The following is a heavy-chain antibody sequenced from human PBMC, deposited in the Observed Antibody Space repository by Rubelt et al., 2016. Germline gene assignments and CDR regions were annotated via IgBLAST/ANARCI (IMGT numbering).Heavy chain of an antibody. Sequence: QVQLVQSGAEVKKPGASVKVSCKASGYTFTSYAMHWVRQAPGQRLEWMGWINAGNGNTKYSQKFQGRVTITRDTSASTAYMELSRLRSDDTAVYYCARELHDQWELASDYWGQGTLVTVSS. V-gene: IGHV1-3*01. D-gene: IGHD1-26*01. CDR1: GYTFTSYA. CDR2: INAGNGNT. J-gene: IGHJ4*02. CDR3: ARELHDQWELASDY.